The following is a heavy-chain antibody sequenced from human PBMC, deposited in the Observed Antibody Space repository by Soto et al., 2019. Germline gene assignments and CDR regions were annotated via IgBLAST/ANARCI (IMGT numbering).Heavy chain of an antibody. J-gene: IGHJ6*02. CDR1: GYTFTSYY. CDR2: INPSSGST. D-gene: IGHD3-3*01. V-gene: IGHV1-46*01. CDR3: ARDRRRITIFGVVGVYYYYCMDV. Sequence: GASVKVSCKASGYTFTSYYMHWVRQAPGQGLEWMGIINPSSGSTSYAQKFQGRVTMTRDTSTSTVYMELSSLRSEDTAVYYCARDRRRITIFGVVGVYYYYCMDVWGQGTTVTVSS.